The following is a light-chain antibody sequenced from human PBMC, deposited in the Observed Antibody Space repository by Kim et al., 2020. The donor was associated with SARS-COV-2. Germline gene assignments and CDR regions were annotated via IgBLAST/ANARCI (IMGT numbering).Light chain of an antibody. CDR3: QQYNGYSLT. CDR1: QSISNW. Sequence: ASVGDRVNSTCRGSQSISNWLAWYQQKPGKDPKLLIYDATSWESGGPSRFSGSGSETEFTLTISTLQPDDFATYYCQQYNGYSLTFGGGTKVDIK. J-gene: IGKJ4*01. V-gene: IGKV1-5*01. CDR2: DAT.